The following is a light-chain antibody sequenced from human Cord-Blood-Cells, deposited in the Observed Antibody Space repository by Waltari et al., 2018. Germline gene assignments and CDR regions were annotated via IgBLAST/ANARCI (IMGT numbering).Light chain of an antibody. CDR2: SAS. Sequence: DIQMNQSPSSLAASVGDRVTITCRASQSISIYLNWYQQKPGKAPKLLIYSASSLQSGVPSRFSGSGSGTDFTLTISSLQPEYFATYYCQQSYSTSITFGQGTRLEIK. V-gene: IGKV1-39*01. J-gene: IGKJ5*01. CDR3: QQSYSTSIT. CDR1: QSISIY.